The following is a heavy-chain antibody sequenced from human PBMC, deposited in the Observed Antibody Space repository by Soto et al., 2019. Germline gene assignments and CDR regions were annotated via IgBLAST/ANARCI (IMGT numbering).Heavy chain of an antibody. CDR3: ARDRSGWYVGEFDY. D-gene: IGHD6-19*01. V-gene: IGHV1-2*04. Sequence: QVQLVQSGAEVKKPGASVKVSCKASGYTFTGYYMHWVRQAPRQGLEWMGWINPNSGGTNYAQKFQGWVTMTRDTSISTAYMELSRLRSDDTAVYYCARDRSGWYVGEFDYWGQGTLVTVSS. CDR2: INPNSGGT. CDR1: GYTFTGYY. J-gene: IGHJ4*02.